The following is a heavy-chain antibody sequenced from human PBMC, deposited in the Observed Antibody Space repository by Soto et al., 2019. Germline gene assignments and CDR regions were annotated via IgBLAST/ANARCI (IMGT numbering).Heavy chain of an antibody. CDR3: AGSPSSGWYGDAFDI. D-gene: IGHD6-19*01. J-gene: IGHJ3*02. CDR1: GGTFSSYA. V-gene: IGHV1-69*06. Sequence: SCKASGGTFSSYAISWVRQAPGQGLEWMGGIIPIFGTANYAQKFQGRVTITADKSTSTAYMELSSLRSEDTAVYYCAGSPSSGWYGDAFDIWGQGTMVTVSS. CDR2: IIPIFGTA.